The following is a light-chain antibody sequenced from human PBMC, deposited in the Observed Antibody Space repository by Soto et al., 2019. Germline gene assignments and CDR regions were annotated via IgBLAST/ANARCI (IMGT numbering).Light chain of an antibody. CDR3: SSYTSSSTPV. J-gene: IGLJ1*01. CDR1: SSVVGGYNY. CDR2: DVS. V-gene: IGLV2-14*03. Sequence: QSVLTQPASVSGSPGQSITISCTGTSSVVGGYNYVSWYQHHPGKAPKLMIYDVSNRPSGVSNRFSGSKSGNTASLTISGLQAEDEADYYCSSYTSSSTPVFGTGTKVTVL.